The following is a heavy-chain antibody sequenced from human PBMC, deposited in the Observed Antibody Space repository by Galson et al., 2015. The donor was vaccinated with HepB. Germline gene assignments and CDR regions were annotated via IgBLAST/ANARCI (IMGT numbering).Heavy chain of an antibody. V-gene: IGHV3-23*01. J-gene: IGHJ4*02. CDR3: ANGFDFWSGYYTPADG. D-gene: IGHD3-3*01. CDR1: GFTFSSYA. Sequence: SLRLSCAASGFTFSSYAMSWVRQAPGKGLEWVSAISGSGGSTYYADSVKGRFTISRDNSKNTLYLQMNSLRAEDTAVYYCANGFDFWSGYYTPADGWCQGTLVTVSS. CDR2: ISGSGGST.